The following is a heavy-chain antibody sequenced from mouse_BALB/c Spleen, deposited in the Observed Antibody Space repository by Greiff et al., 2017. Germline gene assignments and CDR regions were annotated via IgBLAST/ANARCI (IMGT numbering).Heavy chain of an antibody. CDR3: NALYDYDGGFAY. CDR2: IDPENGDT. J-gene: IGHJ3*01. Sequence: VQLKQSGAELVRSGASVKLSCTASGFNIKDYYMHWVKQRPEQGLEWIGWIDPENGDTEYAPKFQGKATMTADTSSNTAYLQLSSLTSEDTAVYYCNALYDYDGGFAYWGQGTLVTVSA. V-gene: IGHV14-4*02. CDR1: GFNIKDYY. D-gene: IGHD2-4*01.